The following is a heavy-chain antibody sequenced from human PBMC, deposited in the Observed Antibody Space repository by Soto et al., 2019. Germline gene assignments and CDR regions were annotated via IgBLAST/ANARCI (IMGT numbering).Heavy chain of an antibody. Sequence: GGSLRLSCAASGFTFSSYAMSWVRQAPGKGLEWVSAISGSGGSTYYADSVKGRFTISRDNSKNTLYLQMNSLRAEDTAVYYCAKDVRGGYCSGGSCYLTPPFDYWGQGTLVTVSS. V-gene: IGHV3-23*01. CDR2: ISGSGGST. D-gene: IGHD2-15*01. CDR1: GFTFSSYA. J-gene: IGHJ4*02. CDR3: AKDVRGGYCSGGSCYLTPPFDY.